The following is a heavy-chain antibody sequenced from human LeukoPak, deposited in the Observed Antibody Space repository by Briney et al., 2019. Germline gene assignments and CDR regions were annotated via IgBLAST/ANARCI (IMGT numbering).Heavy chain of an antibody. J-gene: IGHJ6*03. Sequence: GGSLRLSCAASGFTFSSYWMSWVRQAPGKGLEWVANIRQDGSETYYVDSVKGRFTISRDNAKNSLYLQMNSLRAEDTAVYYCVTDYTPSSGWYSPFYYYYYMDVWGKGTTVTVSS. D-gene: IGHD6-19*01. CDR3: VTDYTPSSGWYSPFYYYYYMDV. V-gene: IGHV3-7*01. CDR2: IRQDGSET. CDR1: GFTFSSYW.